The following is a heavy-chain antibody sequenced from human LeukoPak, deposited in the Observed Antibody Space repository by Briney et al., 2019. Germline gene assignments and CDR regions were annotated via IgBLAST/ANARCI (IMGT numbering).Heavy chain of an antibody. Sequence: VASVKVSCKASGYTFTGYYMHWVRQAPGQGLEWMGWINPNSGGTNYAQKFQGRVTMTRDTSISTAYTELSRLRSDDTAVYYCARVTRYFANWYFDYWGQGTLVTVSS. CDR3: ARVTRYFANWYFDY. CDR1: GYTFTGYY. D-gene: IGHD3-9*01. J-gene: IGHJ4*02. CDR2: INPNSGGT. V-gene: IGHV1-2*02.